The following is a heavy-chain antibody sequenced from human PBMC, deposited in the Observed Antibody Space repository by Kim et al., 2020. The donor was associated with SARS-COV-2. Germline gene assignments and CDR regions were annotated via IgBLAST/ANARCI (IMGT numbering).Heavy chain of an antibody. CDR2: T. Sequence: TSYSPSLQGHVTIAADKSISTAYLQWSSLKASDTAIYYCARQSPYSSSDDYWGQGTLVTVSS. CDR3: ARQSPYSSSDDY. J-gene: IGHJ4*02. V-gene: IGHV5-10-1*01. D-gene: IGHD6-19*01.